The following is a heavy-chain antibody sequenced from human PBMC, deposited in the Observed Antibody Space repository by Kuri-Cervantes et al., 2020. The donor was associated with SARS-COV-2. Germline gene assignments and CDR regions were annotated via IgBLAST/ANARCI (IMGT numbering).Heavy chain of an antibody. CDR3: ARVVPAADEGLYYYYMDV. CDR2: IYTSGST. Sequence: GSLRLSCTVSGGSISSYYWSWIRQPAGKGLEWVGRIYTSGSTNYNSSLKSRVTMSVDTSKNQFFLKLSSVTAADTAVYYCARVVPAADEGLYYYYMDVWGKGTTVTVSS. CDR1: GGSISSYY. J-gene: IGHJ6*03. D-gene: IGHD2-2*01. V-gene: IGHV4-4*07.